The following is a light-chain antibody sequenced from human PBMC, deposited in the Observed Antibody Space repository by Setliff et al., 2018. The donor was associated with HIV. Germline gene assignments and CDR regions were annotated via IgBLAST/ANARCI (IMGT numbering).Light chain of an antibody. CDR1: SSDVGGYSH. J-gene: IGLJ1*01. CDR3: SSYAVTNTLP. V-gene: IGLV2-14*01. CDR2: EVS. Sequence: QSALTQSASVSGSPGQSITISCTGTSSDVGGYSHVSWYQQHPGKAPKLIIYEVSNRPSGVSNRFSGSKSGNTASLTISGLQAEDEADYYCSSYAVTNTLPFGTGTKVTVL.